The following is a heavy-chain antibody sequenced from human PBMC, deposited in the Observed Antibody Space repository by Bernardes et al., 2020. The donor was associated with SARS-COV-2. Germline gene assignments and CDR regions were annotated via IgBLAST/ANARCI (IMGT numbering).Heavy chain of an antibody. CDR3: AKQIAPYSNYLYYFDY. J-gene: IGHJ4*02. CDR1: GFTFSSSG. CDR2: ISYDGSNK. V-gene: IGHV3-30*18. Sequence: VGSLLLSCAASGFTFSSSGMHWVRQAPGQGLEWVAVISYDGSNKYYADSVKGRFTISRDNSKNTLYLQMNSLRAEDTAVYYCAKQIAPYSNYLYYFDYWGQGTLVTVSS. D-gene: IGHD4-4*01.